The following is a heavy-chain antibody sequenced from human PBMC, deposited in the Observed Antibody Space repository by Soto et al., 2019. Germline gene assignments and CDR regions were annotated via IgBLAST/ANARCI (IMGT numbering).Heavy chain of an antibody. V-gene: IGHV3-48*01. CDR1: GFTFSSYS. D-gene: IGHD2-2*01. CDR2: ISSSSSTI. Sequence: GGSLRLSCAASGFTFSSYSMNWVRQAPGRGLEWVSYISSSSSTIYYADSVKGRFTISRDNAKNSLYLQMNSLRAEDTAVYYCARVEGYCSSTSCPSDYYYYYMDVWGQGTTVTVSS. J-gene: IGHJ6*03. CDR3: ARVEGYCSSTSCPSDYYYYYMDV.